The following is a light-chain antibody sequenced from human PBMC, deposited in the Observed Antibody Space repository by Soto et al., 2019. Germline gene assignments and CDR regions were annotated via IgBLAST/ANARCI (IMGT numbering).Light chain of an antibody. CDR1: SSDVGSYNL. J-gene: IGLJ1*01. CDR3: CSYAGSSSLYV. CDR2: EVS. Sequence: CALTQPASVYGSPGRSSTLSCTGTSSDVGSYNLVSWYQQHPGKAPKLMIYEVSKRPSGVSNRFSGSKSGNTASLTISGLQAEDEADYYCCSYAGSSSLYVFGTGTKVTVL. V-gene: IGLV2-23*02.